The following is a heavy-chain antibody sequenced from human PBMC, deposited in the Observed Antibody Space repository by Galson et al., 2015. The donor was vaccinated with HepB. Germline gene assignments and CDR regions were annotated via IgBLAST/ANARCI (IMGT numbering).Heavy chain of an antibody. J-gene: IGHJ4*02. V-gene: IGHV3-23*01. CDR2: ISGSGSTT. Sequence: SLRLSCAASGFSFSGSAMDWVRQAPGKGLEWVSFISGSGSTTYYADSVRGRFTISRDNSKDTLYLQINILRPEDTAVYYCEKSSVSSWGHFDSWGQGTLVTVSS. CDR1: GFSFSGSA. D-gene: IGHD1-26*01. CDR3: EKSSVSSWGHFDS.